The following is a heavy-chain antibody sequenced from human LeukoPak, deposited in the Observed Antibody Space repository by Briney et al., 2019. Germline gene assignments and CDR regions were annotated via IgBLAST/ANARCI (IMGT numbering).Heavy chain of an antibody. CDR3: ASTYYDSSGYEGFDY. J-gene: IGHJ4*02. Sequence: GGSLRLSCAATGLTVSSNYMSWVRQAPGKGLEWVSVIYSGGSTYYADSVKGRFTISRDNSKNTLYLQMNSLRAEDTAVYYCASTYYDSSGYEGFDYWGQGTLVTVSS. D-gene: IGHD3-22*01. CDR1: GLTVSSNY. V-gene: IGHV3-66*01. CDR2: IYSGGST.